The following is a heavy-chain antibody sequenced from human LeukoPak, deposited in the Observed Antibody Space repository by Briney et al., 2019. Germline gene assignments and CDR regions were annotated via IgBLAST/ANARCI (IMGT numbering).Heavy chain of an antibody. CDR1: GFTFSSYA. Sequence: PGRSLRLSCAASGFTFSSYAMHWVRQAPGKGLEWVAVISYDGSNKYYADSVKGRFTISRDNSKNTLYLQMNSLRAEDTAVYYCAKDVRSYGPDYFDYWGQGTLVTVSS. CDR2: ISYDGSNK. D-gene: IGHD5-18*01. CDR3: AKDVRSYGPDYFDY. V-gene: IGHV3-30-3*01. J-gene: IGHJ4*02.